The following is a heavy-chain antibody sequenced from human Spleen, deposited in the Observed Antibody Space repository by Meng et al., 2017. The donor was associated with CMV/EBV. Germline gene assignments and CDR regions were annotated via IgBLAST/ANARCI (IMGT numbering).Heavy chain of an antibody. J-gene: IGHJ4*02. CDR1: GGSFSGYY. CDR3: ARGDYYGSGSYRRYFDY. D-gene: IGHD3-10*01. V-gene: IGHV4-34*01. Sequence: VQSQEGGAGLLKPSETLSLTCAVYGGSFSGYYWSWIRQPPGKGLEWIGEINHSGSTNYNPSLKSRVTISVDTSKNQFSLKLSSVTAADTAVYYCARGDYYGSGSYRRYFDYWGQGTLVTVSS. CDR2: INHSGST.